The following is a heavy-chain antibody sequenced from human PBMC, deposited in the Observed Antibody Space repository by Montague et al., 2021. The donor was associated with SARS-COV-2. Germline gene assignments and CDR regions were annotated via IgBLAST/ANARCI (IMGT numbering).Heavy chain of an antibody. CDR1: GFTFSTHW. J-gene: IGHJ5*02. V-gene: IGHV3-7*01. CDR3: ARDHHMSLAP. D-gene: IGHD2-21*01. CDR2: LNQDGSRT. Sequence: SLRLSCAASGFTFSTHWMSWARQAPGRGLEWLANLNQDGSRTYYVDSVKGRFIISSDNAENSLFLQMDSLRAEDTAVYYCARDHHMSLAPWGQGTLVIVSP.